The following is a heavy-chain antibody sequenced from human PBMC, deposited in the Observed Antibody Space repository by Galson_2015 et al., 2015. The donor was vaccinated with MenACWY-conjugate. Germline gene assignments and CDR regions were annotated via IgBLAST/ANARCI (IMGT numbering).Heavy chain of an antibody. J-gene: IGHJ4*02. V-gene: IGHV3-7*01. CDR2: IKPDGSEQ. D-gene: IGHD3-3*02. CDR1: GFPFYSYW. CDR3: VRPIMTFVAVRSLDY. Sequence: SLRLSCAASGFPFYSYWMTWVRQAPGKGLEWVANIKPDGSEQYYVDSVTGRFTISRDNARSSLYLQMNSLRLEDTAVYYCVRPIMTFVAVRSLDYWGQGTVVTVSS.